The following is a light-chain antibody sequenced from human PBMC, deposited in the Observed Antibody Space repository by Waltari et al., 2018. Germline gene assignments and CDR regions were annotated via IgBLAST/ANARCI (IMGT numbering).Light chain of an antibody. CDR1: SSDVGGYDY. CDR2: EVI. J-gene: IGLJ3*02. Sequence: QSALTQPPSASGSPGQSVTISCTGTSSDVGGYDYVSWYQQHPGKAPKLMIYEVIKRPSGVPDRFSGSKSGNTASLTVSGLQAEDEADYYCSSYTSINSRVFGGGTKVTVL. CDR3: SSYTSINSRV. V-gene: IGLV2-8*01.